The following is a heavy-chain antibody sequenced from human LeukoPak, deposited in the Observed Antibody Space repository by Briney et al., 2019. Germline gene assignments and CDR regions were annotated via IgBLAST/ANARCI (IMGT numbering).Heavy chain of an antibody. CDR2: IYTSGST. D-gene: IGHD2-2*01. CDR1: GGSISSGDYY. J-gene: IGHJ5*02. Sequence: SETLSLTCTVSGGSISSGDYYWSWIRQPPGKGLEWIGRIYTSGSTNYNPSLKSRVTISVDTSKNQFSLKLNSVTAADTAVYYCARPAIGYCDTTSCSMGWFDPWGQGTLVTVSS. CDR3: ARPAIGYCDTTSCSMGWFDP. V-gene: IGHV4-61*02.